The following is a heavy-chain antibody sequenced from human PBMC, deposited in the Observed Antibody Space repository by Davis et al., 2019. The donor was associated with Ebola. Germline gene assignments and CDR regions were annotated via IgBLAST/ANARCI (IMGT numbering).Heavy chain of an antibody. D-gene: IGHD3-10*01. CDR1: GFTFSSYG. Sequence: GESLKISCAASGFTFSSYGMHWVRQAPGKGLEWVAVIWYDGSNKYYADSVKGRFTISRDNSKNTLYLQMNSLRAEDTAVYYCARAAESGPYFDYWGQGTLVTVSS. CDR3: ARAAESGPYFDY. J-gene: IGHJ4*02. CDR2: IWYDGSNK. V-gene: IGHV3-33*01.